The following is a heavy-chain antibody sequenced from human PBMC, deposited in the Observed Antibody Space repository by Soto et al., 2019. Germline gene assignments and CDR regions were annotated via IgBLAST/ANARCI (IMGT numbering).Heavy chain of an antibody. J-gene: IGHJ4*02. D-gene: IGHD4-17*01. Sequence: GGSLRLSCAASGFTFSSYAMSWVRQAPGKGLEWVSAISGSGGSTYYADSVKGRFTITRDNSKNTLYLQMNSLRAEDTAVYYCAKVYGDYQRAYYFDYWGQGTLVTVSS. CDR2: ISGSGGST. CDR1: GFTFSSYA. CDR3: AKVYGDYQRAYYFDY. V-gene: IGHV3-23*01.